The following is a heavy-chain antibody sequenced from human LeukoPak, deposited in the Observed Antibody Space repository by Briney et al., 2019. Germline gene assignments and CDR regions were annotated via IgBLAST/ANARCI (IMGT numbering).Heavy chain of an antibody. CDR3: ARDVLRYFDWLLPYYYYYYMDV. J-gene: IGHJ6*03. V-gene: IGHV4-39*07. D-gene: IGHD3-9*01. Sequence: SETLSLTCTVSGGSISSSSYYWGWLRQPPGKGLEWIGSIYYSGSTYYNPSLKSRVTISVDTFKNQFSLKLSSVTAADTAVYYCARDVLRYFDWLLPYYYYYYMDVWGKGTTVTVSS. CDR1: GGSISSSSYY. CDR2: IYYSGST.